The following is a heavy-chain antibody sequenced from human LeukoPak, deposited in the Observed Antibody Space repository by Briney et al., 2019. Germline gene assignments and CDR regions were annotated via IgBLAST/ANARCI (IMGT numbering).Heavy chain of an antibody. CDR3: AKDKGYYGSAIFDY. CDR2: ISGSGGST. CDR1: GFTFSDHV. Sequence: PGGSLRLSCAASGFTFSDHVMHWVRQAPGKGLEWVSAISGSGGSTYYADSVKGRFTISRDNSKNTLYLQMNSLRAEDTAVYYCAKDKGYYGSAIFDYWGQGTLVTVSS. J-gene: IGHJ4*02. V-gene: IGHV3-23*01. D-gene: IGHD3-10*01.